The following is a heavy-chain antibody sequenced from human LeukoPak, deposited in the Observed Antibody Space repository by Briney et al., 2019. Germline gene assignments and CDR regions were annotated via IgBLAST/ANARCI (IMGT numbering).Heavy chain of an antibody. V-gene: IGHV3-53*01. CDR1: GFTFSNTW. D-gene: IGHD2-2*02. Sequence: GGSLRLSCAASGFTFSNTWMSWVRQAPGKGLEWVSVIHSDGKTYYADSVKGRFTISRDSSQNTLYLQMNSLRAEDTAVYYCARGGGSDIVVVPAAITLDYWGQGTLVTVSS. J-gene: IGHJ4*02. CDR2: IHSDGKT. CDR3: ARGGGSDIVVVPAAITLDY.